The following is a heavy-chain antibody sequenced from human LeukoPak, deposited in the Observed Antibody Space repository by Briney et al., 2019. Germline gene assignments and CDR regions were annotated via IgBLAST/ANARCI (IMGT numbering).Heavy chain of an antibody. J-gene: IGHJ4*02. CDR1: GFTFNTYT. CDR2: ISYDGSNK. V-gene: IGHV3-30*04. Sequence: GGSLRLSCAASGFTFNTYTMNWVRQAPGKGLEWVAVISYDGSNKYYADSVKGRFTISRDNSKNTLYLQMNSLRAEDTAVYYCARGPRLSYTDYWGQGTLVTVSS. CDR3: ARGPRLSYTDY. D-gene: IGHD3-16*02.